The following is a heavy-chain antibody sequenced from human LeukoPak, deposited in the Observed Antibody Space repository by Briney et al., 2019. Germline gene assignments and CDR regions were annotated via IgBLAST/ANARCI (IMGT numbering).Heavy chain of an antibody. V-gene: IGHV3-48*03. CDR3: AKDRAYDSSGGHAFDI. CDR2: ISSSGSTI. D-gene: IGHD3-22*01. Sequence: GGSLRLSCAASGFTFSSYEMNWVRQAPGKGLEWVSYISSSGSTIYYADSVKGRFTISRDNAKNSLYLQMNSLRAEDTALYYCAKDRAYDSSGGHAFDIWGQGTMVTVSS. CDR1: GFTFSSYE. J-gene: IGHJ3*02.